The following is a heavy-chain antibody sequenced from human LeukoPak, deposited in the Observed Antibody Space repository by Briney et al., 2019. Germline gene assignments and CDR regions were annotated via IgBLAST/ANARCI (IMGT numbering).Heavy chain of an antibody. D-gene: IGHD3-3*01. CDR3: ARTGHNDFRSGYYAEGFDP. Sequence: SETLCLTCAVYGGSFSDYYWSWIRQSPGKVLEGIGEINHSGSTNYNPSLKSRVTISVDTSKNQFSLKLSYVTAADTAVYYCARTGHNDFRSGYYAEGFDPWGQGSLVTVSS. J-gene: IGHJ5*02. CDR2: INHSGST. V-gene: IGHV4-34*01. CDR1: GGSFSDYY.